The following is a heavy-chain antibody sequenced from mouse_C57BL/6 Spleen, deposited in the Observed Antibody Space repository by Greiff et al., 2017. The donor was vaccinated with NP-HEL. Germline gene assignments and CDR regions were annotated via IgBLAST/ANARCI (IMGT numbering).Heavy chain of an antibody. V-gene: IGHV6-6*01. CDR1: GFTFSDAW. J-gene: IGHJ2*01. CDR2: IRNKANNHAT. Sequence: EVQRVESGGGLVQPGGSMKLSCAASGFTFSDAWMDWVRQSPEKGLEWVAEIRNKANNHATYYAESVKGRFTISRDDSKSSVYLQMNSLRAEDTGIYYCTRRDYGYYFDYWGQGTTLTVSS. CDR3: TRRDYGYYFDY. D-gene: IGHD1-1*01.